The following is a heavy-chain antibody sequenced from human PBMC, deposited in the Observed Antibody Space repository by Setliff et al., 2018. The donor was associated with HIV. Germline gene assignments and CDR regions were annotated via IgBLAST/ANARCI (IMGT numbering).Heavy chain of an antibody. CDR2: ISYSGST. J-gene: IGHJ5*02. CDR1: GGSISSSSSY. CDR3: ATRSLGYCISTSCLNWFDP. V-gene: IGHV4-39*01. D-gene: IGHD2-2*01. Sequence: LSLTCTVSGGSISSSSSYWGWIRQPPGKGLEWIGSISYSGSTYYNPSLKSRVTISVDTSKNQFSLKLSSVTAADTAVYYCATRSLGYCISTSCLNWFDPWGQGTLVTVLL.